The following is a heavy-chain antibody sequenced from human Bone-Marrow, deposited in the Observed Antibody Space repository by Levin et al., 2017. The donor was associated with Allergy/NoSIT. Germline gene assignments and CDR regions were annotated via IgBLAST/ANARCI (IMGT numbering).Heavy chain of an antibody. D-gene: IGHD2-8*02. CDR2: INGNGKTI. CDR3: ARLNLVAYDS. V-gene: IGHV3-48*03. J-gene: IGHJ4*02. Sequence: SCAASGFSFSNFEFNWVRQAPGKGLEWISYINGNGKTIYYADSVKGRFTISRDNAENSIYLEMKSLRADDTAIYYCARLNLVAYDSWGQGTLVTVSS. CDR1: GFSFSNFE.